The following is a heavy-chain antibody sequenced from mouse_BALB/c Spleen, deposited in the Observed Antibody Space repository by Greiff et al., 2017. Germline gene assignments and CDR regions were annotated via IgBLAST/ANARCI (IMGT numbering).Heavy chain of an antibody. CDR3: ASDYYGYRFAY. CDR1: GFTFSSFG. Sequence: DVKLVESGGGLVQPGGSRKLSCAASGFTFSSFGMHWVRQAPEKGLEWVAYISSGSSTIYYADTVKGRFTISRDNPKNTLFLQMTSLRSEDTAMYYCASDYYGYRFAYWGQGTLVTVSA. J-gene: IGHJ3*01. D-gene: IGHD1-2*01. V-gene: IGHV5-17*02. CDR2: ISSGSSTI.